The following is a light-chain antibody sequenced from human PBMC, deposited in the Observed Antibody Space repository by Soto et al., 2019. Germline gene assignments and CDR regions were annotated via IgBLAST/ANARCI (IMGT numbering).Light chain of an antibody. V-gene: IGKV3D-20*01. Sequence: LTQSPSTLSASVGDRVTITCRASQSISTLLAWYQQKPGLAPRLLIYDASSRATGIPDRFSGSGSGTDFTLTISRLEPEDFAVYYCQQYGSSPQTFGQGTKLEIK. CDR2: DAS. CDR1: QSISTL. CDR3: QQYGSSPQT. J-gene: IGKJ2*01.